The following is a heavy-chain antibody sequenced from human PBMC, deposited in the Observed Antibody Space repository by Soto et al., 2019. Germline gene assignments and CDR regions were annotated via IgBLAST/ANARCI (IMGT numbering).Heavy chain of an antibody. V-gene: IGHV3-30*18. D-gene: IGHD6-19*01. J-gene: IGHJ5*02. CDR1: GFTFSSYG. Sequence: GGSLRLSCAASGFTFSSYGMHWVRQAPGKGLEWVAVISYDGSNKYYADSVKGRFTISRDNSKNTLYLQMNSLRAEDTAVYYCAKDHVAVAGFDPWGQGTLVTVSS. CDR3: AKDHVAVAGFDP. CDR2: ISYDGSNK.